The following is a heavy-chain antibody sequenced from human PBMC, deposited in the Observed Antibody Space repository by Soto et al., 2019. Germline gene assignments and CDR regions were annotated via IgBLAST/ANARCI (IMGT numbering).Heavy chain of an antibody. V-gene: IGHV4-30-2*01. CDR2: IDHSGST. CDR3: ATSYAGAHETSAVH. CDR1: GGSISSGGYS. Sequence: QLQLQESGSGLVKPSQTLSLTCAVSGGSISSGGYSWSWIRQPPGKGLEWIGYIDHSGSTYYNPSLKSRATISVEVSKNQFCLKLSFAPAADTAASYDATSYAGAHETSAVHGGQGTLVTVSS. D-gene: IGHD2-2*01. J-gene: IGHJ4*02.